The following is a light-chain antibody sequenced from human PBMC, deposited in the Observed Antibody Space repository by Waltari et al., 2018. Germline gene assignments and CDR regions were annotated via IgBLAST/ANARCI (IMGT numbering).Light chain of an antibody. CDR3: SSYVGGNACV. CDR2: EVS. CDR1: SSDFGTYNY. Sequence: QSALTQPPSASESPGQSVTISCTGTSSDFGTYNYVSWYQQHPGKAPKLLIYEVSKGPSGVPDRFSGFKSGNTASLTVSGLQAEDEADYYCSSYVGGNACVFGTGTKVTVL. V-gene: IGLV2-8*01. J-gene: IGLJ1*01.